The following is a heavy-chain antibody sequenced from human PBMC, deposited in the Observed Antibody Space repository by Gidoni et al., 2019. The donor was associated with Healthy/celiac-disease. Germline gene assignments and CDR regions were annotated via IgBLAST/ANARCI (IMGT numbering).Heavy chain of an antibody. CDR1: GYPFTGYS. Sequence: QVQLVQSGAEVKKPGASVKVSCTASGYPFTGYSMHWVRQAPGQGLEWMGWINPNSGGTNYAQKFQGWVTMTRDTSISTAYMELSRLRSDDTAVYYCARALRYFDWEDSFDYWGQGTLVTVSS. J-gene: IGHJ4*02. D-gene: IGHD3-9*01. CDR3: ARALRYFDWEDSFDY. CDR2: INPNSGGT. V-gene: IGHV1-2*04.